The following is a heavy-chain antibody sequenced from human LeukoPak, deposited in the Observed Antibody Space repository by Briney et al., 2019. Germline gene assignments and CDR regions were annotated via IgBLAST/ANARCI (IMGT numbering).Heavy chain of an antibody. J-gene: IGHJ4*02. CDR3: AKVFYYDSSGALDY. Sequence: PGGSLRLSCAASGFTFSSYAMHWVRQAPSKGLEWMVVISYDGRKKYYADSVKGRLTISRDNSKNTLYLQMNSLRAEDTAVYYCAKVFYYDSSGALDYWGQGTLVTVSS. CDR2: ISYDGRKK. CDR1: GFTFSSYA. D-gene: IGHD3-22*01. V-gene: IGHV3-30*04.